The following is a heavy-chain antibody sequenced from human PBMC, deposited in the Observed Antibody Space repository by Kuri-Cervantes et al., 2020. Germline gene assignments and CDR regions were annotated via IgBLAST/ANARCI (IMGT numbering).Heavy chain of an antibody. V-gene: IGHV1-18*01. J-gene: IGHJ5*02. CDR1: GYTFTSYG. CDR2: TSAYNGNT. Sequence: ASVKVSCKASGYTFTSYGISWVRQAPGQGLEWMGWTSAYNGNTNYAQKLQGRVTMTTDTSTSTAYMELRSLRSDGTAVYYCARVYSYGYDWFDPWGQGTLVTVSS. D-gene: IGHD5-18*01. CDR3: ARVYSYGYDWFDP.